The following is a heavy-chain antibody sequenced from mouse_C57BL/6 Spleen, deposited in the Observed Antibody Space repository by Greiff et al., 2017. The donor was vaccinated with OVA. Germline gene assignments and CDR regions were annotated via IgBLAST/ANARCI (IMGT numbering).Heavy chain of an antibody. CDR3: ARWDYGNYWFAY. V-gene: IGHV5-17*01. CDR2: ISSGSSTI. CDR1: GFTFSDYG. J-gene: IGHJ3*01. D-gene: IGHD2-1*01. Sequence: EVKLMESGGGLVKPGGSLKLSCAASGFTFSDYGMHWVRQAPEKGLEWVAYISSGSSTIYYADTVKGRFTISRDNAKNTLFLQMTSLRSEDTAMYYCARWDYGNYWFAYWGQGTLVTVSA.